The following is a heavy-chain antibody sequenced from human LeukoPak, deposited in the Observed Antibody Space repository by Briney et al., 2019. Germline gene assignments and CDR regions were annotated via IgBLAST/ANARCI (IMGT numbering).Heavy chain of an antibody. D-gene: IGHD3-10*01. CDR1: GFTFSSYS. V-gene: IGHV3-21*01. CDR3: ASPDNYYGLGY. CDR2: ISSSSSYI. Sequence: GGSLRLSCAASGFTFSSYSMNWVRQAPGKGLEWVSSISSSSSYIYYADSVKGRFTISRDNSKNTLYLQMNSLRAEDTAVYYCASPDNYYGLGYWGQGTLVTVSS. J-gene: IGHJ4*02.